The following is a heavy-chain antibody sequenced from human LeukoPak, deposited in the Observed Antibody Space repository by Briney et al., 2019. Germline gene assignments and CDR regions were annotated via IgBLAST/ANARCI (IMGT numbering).Heavy chain of an antibody. CDR3: ARVGDYYHDGMDV. Sequence: ASVNVSYKASGYTFTSYDINWVRQATGQGLEWMGWMNPNCGNTGYAQKFQGRVTMNRNTSISTAYMELSSLRSEDTDVYYCARVGDYYHDGMDVWGQGTTVTVSS. CDR1: GYTFTSYD. D-gene: IGHD1-26*01. CDR2: MNPNCGNT. J-gene: IGHJ6*02. V-gene: IGHV1-8*01.